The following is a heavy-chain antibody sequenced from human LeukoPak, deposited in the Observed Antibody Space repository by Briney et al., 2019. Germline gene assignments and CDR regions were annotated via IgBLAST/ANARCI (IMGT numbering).Heavy chain of an antibody. CDR2: IYHSGST. Sequence: SETLSLTCAVSGGSISSGGYSWSWIRQPPGKGLEWIGYIYHSGSTYYNPSLKSRVTISVDRSKNQFSLKLSSVTAADTAVYYCARGRLIFYWGQGTLVTVSS. J-gene: IGHJ4*02. CDR1: GGSISSGGYS. CDR3: ARGRLIFY. D-gene: IGHD2-15*01. V-gene: IGHV4-30-2*01.